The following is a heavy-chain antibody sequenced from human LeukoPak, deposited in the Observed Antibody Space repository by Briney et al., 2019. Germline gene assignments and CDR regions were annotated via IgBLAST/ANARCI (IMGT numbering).Heavy chain of an antibody. CDR1: GFSICSGGYS. CDR3: ARGGVVATI. CDR2: IYHSGST. J-gene: IGHJ4*02. V-gene: IGHV4-30-2*01. D-gene: IGHD5-12*01. Sequence: SETLSLTCAVSGFSICSGGYSWRWIRQPPGKGLEWIAYIYHSGSTYYNPSLKSRVTISVDRSKNQFSLKLSSVTAADTAVYYCARGGVVATIWGQGTLVTVSS.